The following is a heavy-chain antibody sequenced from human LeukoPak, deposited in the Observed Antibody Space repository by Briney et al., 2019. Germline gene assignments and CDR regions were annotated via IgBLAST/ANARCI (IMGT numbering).Heavy chain of an antibody. V-gene: IGHV3-49*04. Sequence: GGSLRLSCTASGFTFGDYAMSWVRQAPGKGLEWVGFIRSKAYGGTTEYAASVKGRFTISRDDSRSIAYLQMNSLKTEDTAVYYCTGGEQLAGRAPFDYWGQGTLVTVSS. CDR3: TGGEQLAGRAPFDY. CDR2: IRSKAYGGTT. J-gene: IGHJ4*02. D-gene: IGHD6-6*01. CDR1: GFTFGDYA.